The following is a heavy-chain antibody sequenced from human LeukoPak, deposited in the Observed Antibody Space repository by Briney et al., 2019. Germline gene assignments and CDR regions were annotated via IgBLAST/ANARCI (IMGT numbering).Heavy chain of an antibody. Sequence: GASVKVSCKTSAGTFSRYAISWVRQAPGQGLEWMGRITPMSATPSQTQWIQGRVTITADISTNTVYLDLSSLRSEDTALYFCAGDPPGTPVGFDIWGQGTMVTVSS. D-gene: IGHD3-10*01. CDR1: AGTFSRYA. CDR2: ITPMSATP. CDR3: AGDPPGTPVGFDI. V-gene: IGHV1-69*06. J-gene: IGHJ3*02.